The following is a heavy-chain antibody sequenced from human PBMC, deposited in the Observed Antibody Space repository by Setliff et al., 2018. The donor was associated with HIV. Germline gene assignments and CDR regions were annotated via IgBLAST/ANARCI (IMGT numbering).Heavy chain of an antibody. D-gene: IGHD6-13*01. J-gene: IGHJ4*02. CDR1: GFTFSSYA. CDR2: ISSSSSTI. V-gene: IGHV3-48*01. CDR3: ARSRAAGFDY. Sequence: ASVKVSCAASGFTFSSYAMSWVRRAPGKGLEWVSAISSSSSTIYYADSVKGRFTISRDNAKNSLYLQMNSLRAEDTAVYYCARSRAAGFDYWGQGTLVTVSS.